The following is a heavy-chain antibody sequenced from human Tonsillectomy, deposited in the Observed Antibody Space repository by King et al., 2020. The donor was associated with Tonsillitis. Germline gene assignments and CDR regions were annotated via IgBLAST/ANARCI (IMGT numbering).Heavy chain of an antibody. Sequence: VQLVESGAEVKKPGESLRISCKGSGYSFTSYWISWVRQMPGKGLEWMGRIDPSDSYTNYSPSFQGHVTISADKSISTAYLKWSSLKASDTAMYYCARRNYDILTGYHTHFDYWGQGTLVTVSS. CDR1: GYSFTSYW. CDR2: IDPSDSYT. D-gene: IGHD3-9*01. V-gene: IGHV5-10-1*03. J-gene: IGHJ4*02. CDR3: ARRNYDILTGYHTHFDY.